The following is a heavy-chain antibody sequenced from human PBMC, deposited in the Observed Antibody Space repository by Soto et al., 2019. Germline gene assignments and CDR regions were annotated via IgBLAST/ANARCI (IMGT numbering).Heavy chain of an antibody. D-gene: IGHD4-4*01. V-gene: IGHV3-13*01. CDR3: ARVSGSPTTGYWFDP. Sequence: GGSLRLSCAASGFTFSSYDMHWVRQATGKGLEWVSAIGTAGDTYYPGSVKGRFTISRENAKNSLYLQMNSLRAGDTAVYYCARVSGSPTTGYWFDPWGQGTLVTVSS. CDR1: GFTFSSYD. CDR2: IGTAGDT. J-gene: IGHJ5*02.